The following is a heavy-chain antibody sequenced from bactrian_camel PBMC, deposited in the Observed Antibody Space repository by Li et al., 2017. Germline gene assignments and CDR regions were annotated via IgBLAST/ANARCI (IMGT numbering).Heavy chain of an antibody. CDR3: AADPLSGCNWYNLVYFAH. Sequence: HVQLVESGGGSVQSGGSLRLTCVGSGDTSIMRYIGWFRQAPGKEREGVATIDRDGSTTYADSVKGRFTISRDSAKNTLLYLQMNNLKPEDTAMYYCAADPLSGCNWYNLVYFAHRGPGTQVTVS. J-gene: IGHJ4*01. CDR1: GDTSIMRY. V-gene: IGHV3S53*01. D-gene: IGHD6*01. CDR2: IDRDGST.